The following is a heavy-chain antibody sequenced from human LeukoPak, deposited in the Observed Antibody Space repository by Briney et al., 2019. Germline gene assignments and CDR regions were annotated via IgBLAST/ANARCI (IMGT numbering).Heavy chain of an antibody. J-gene: IGHJ4*02. D-gene: IGHD3-22*01. CDR2: INSDGSEK. CDR1: GFPFTSHW. V-gene: IGHV3-7*01. CDR3: ARDEGTYYYDSSGYSPGDY. Sequence: GGSLRLSCAASGFPFTSHWLSWFRQSPGRGLEWVAHINSDGSEKNYVDSVKGRFTISRDNAKNSLYLQMNSLRAEDTAVYYCARDEGTYYYDSSGYSPGDYWGQGTLVTVSS.